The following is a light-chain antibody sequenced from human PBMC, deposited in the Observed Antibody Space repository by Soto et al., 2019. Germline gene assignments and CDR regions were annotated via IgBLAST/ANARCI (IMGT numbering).Light chain of an antibody. Sequence: EIVMTQSPATLSVSPGERATLSCRASQSVSSYLAWYQQKPGQAPRLLIYDASNRATGIPARFSGSGSGTDFTLTISGLEPADLGVYYCQQRHNWPITFGQGTRLRL. CDR3: QQRHNWPIT. CDR1: QSVSSY. J-gene: IGKJ5*01. CDR2: DAS. V-gene: IGKV3-11*01.